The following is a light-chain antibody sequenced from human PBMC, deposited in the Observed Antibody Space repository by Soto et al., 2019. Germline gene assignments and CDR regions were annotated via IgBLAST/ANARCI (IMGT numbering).Light chain of an antibody. CDR1: QSVSSN. CDR2: GAS. J-gene: IGKJ1*01. V-gene: IGKV3-15*01. CDR3: QQHNNWPRT. Sequence: EMVMTQSPATLSVSPGERATLSRRASQSVSSNLAWYQQKPGQAPRLLIYGASTRATGIPARFSGSGSGTEFTLTISSLQSEDFAVYYCQQHNNWPRTFGQGTKVEIK.